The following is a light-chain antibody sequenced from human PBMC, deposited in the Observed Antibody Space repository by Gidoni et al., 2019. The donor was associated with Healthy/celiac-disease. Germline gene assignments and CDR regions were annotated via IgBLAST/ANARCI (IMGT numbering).Light chain of an antibody. J-gene: IGKJ1*01. CDR1: QSVSSN. Sequence: EIVMTPSPSTLSVSPGERATLSCRASQSVSSNLAWYQQKPGQAPRLLIYGASTRANGIPARFSGSGSGTECTLTISSLQSEDFAVYYCQQYNNWPPWTFGQGTKVEIK. CDR2: GAS. V-gene: IGKV3-15*01. CDR3: QQYNNWPPWT.